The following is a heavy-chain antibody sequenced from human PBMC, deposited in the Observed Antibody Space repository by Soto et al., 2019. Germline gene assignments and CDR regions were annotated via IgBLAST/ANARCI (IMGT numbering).Heavy chain of an antibody. V-gene: IGHV3-7*01. J-gene: IGHJ4*02. CDR2: IKPDGREK. CDR3: TRGHYGRDY. D-gene: IGHD4-17*01. Sequence: EVQLVESGGGLVQPGGSLRLSCAASEFTFSQHWMSWVRQALGKGLEWVADIKPDGREKDYVDSVKGRFTISRDNAKNSVYLQMNSLRAEDTAVYYCTRGHYGRDYWGQGTLVTVSS. CDR1: EFTFSQHW.